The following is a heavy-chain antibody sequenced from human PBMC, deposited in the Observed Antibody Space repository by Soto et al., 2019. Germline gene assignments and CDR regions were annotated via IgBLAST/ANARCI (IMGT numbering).Heavy chain of an antibody. V-gene: IGHV3-48*03. CDR1: GFTFSSYE. D-gene: IGHD3-22*01. J-gene: IGHJ4*02. CDR2: ISTRGNII. Sequence: SGGSLRLSCAASGFTFSSYEMNWVRQAPGKGLEWVSYISTRGNIIHYADSVKGRFTISRDNAKNSLYLQMNSLRAEDTAVYYCARDIDYYDSSGYQDSWGQGTLVTVSS. CDR3: ARDIDYYDSSGYQDS.